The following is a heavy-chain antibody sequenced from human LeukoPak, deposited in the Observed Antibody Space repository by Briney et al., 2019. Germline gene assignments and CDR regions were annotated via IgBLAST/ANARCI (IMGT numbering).Heavy chain of an antibody. V-gene: IGHV3-7*01. CDR1: GFTFSNYW. J-gene: IGHJ4*02. Sequence: GGSLRLSCAASGFTFSNYWMTWVRQAPGKGLEWVAHINQDGSKEYYMDSVKARFTISRDNAKNSLSLQMNSLRAEDTAVYYCVRDGGVSGYDLLDYWGQGALVTVSS. CDR2: INQDGSKE. CDR3: VRDGGVSGYDLLDY. D-gene: IGHD5-12*01.